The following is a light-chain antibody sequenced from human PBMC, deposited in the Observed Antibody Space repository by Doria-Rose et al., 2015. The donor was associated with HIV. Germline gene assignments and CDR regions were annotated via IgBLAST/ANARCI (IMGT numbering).Light chain of an antibody. Sequence: DIQLTQSPSSLSASVGDRVTISCRASQTIYNYLNWYQQIPGMAPNLLIYAASNLQGGVPSRFSGSGSGTDFTLTISSLHPEDLATYYCQQSYSTPRTFGQGTKVVI. V-gene: IGKV1-39*01. CDR1: QTIYNY. CDR3: QQSYSTPRT. CDR2: AAS. J-gene: IGKJ1*01.